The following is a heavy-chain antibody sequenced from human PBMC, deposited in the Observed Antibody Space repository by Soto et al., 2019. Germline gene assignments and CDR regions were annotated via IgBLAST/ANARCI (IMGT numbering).Heavy chain of an antibody. Sequence: PSESLSVTCTVPVGSISSGDYYWSWILQPPGKGLEWIGYIYYSGSTYYNPSLKSRVTISVDTSKNQFSLKLSSVTAADTAVYYCARGRFLEWLPRDAFDIWGQGTMVTVSS. CDR2: IYYSGST. J-gene: IGHJ3*02. D-gene: IGHD3-3*01. V-gene: IGHV4-30-4*01. CDR3: ARGRFLEWLPRDAFDI. CDR1: VGSISSGDYY.